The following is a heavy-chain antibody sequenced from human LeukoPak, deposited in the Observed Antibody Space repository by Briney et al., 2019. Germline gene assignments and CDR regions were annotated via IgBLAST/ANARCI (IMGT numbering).Heavy chain of an antibody. Sequence: GGSLRLSCAVSGLTFSTYPMTWVRQAPGKGLEWVSTLTGRGGTTDYADSVRGRFTISRDTAKNTLNLQMSSLRAEDTAVYYCARVVSMVRGASSGMDVWGQGTTVTVFS. V-gene: IGHV3-23*01. D-gene: IGHD3-10*01. CDR3: ARVVSMVRGASSGMDV. CDR2: LTGRGGTT. J-gene: IGHJ6*02. CDR1: GLTFSTYP.